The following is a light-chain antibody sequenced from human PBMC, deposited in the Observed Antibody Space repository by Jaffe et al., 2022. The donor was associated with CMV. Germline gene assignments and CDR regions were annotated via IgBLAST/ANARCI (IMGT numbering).Light chain of an antibody. Sequence: DVAMSQTPAFLSVTPGQPASVSCKSSQSLPQSDGETHLSWYVQKPGQSPQLLIYEVSSRFSGVPDRFSGSGSGTDFTLKISRVEADDVGVYYCMQGMHPPLTFGGGTKVEIK. J-gene: IGKJ4*01. CDR3: MQGMHPPLT. CDR2: EVS. CDR1: QSLPQSDGETH. V-gene: IGKV2-29*02.